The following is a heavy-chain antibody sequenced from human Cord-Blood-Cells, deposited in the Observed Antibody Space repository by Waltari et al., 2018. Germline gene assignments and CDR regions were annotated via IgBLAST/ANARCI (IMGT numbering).Heavy chain of an antibody. V-gene: IGHV4-30-4*01. Sequence: QVQLQESGPGLVKPSQTLSLTCTVSGGSISSGDYYWSWIRQPPGKGLEWMGYIYYSGRTYYNPSLKSRVTISVDTSKNQFSLKLSSVTAADTAVYYCARDASGYDYFDYWGQGTLVTVSS. CDR2: IYYSGRT. CDR1: GGSISSGDYY. CDR3: ARDASGYDYFDY. J-gene: IGHJ4*02. D-gene: IGHD5-12*01.